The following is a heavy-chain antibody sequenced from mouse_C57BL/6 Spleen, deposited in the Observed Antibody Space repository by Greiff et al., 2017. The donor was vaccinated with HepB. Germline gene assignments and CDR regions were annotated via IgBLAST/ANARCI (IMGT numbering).Heavy chain of an antibody. D-gene: IGHD2-14*01. V-gene: IGHV1-64*01. CDR2: IHPNSGST. CDR1: GYTFTSYW. Sequence: QVQLQQPGAELVKPGASVKLSCKASGYTFTSYWMHWVKQRPGQGLEWIGMIHPNSGSTNYNEKFKSKATLTVDKTSSTAYMQLSSLTSEDSAVYYCAREERREMDYWGQGTSVTVSS. CDR3: AREERREMDY. J-gene: IGHJ4*01.